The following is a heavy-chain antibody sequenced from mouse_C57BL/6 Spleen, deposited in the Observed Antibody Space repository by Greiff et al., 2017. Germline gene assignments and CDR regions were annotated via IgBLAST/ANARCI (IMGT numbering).Heavy chain of an antibody. Sequence: EVQLVESGGGLVQPKGSLKLSCAASGFSFNTYAMNWVRQAPGKGLEWVARIRSKSNNYATYYADSVKDRFTISRDDSESMLYLQMNNLKTEDTAMYYCVSSHNWALFAYWGQGTLVTVSA. J-gene: IGHJ3*01. CDR3: VSSHNWALFAY. CDR2: IRSKSNNYAT. CDR1: GFSFNTYA. V-gene: IGHV10-1*01. D-gene: IGHD4-1*01.